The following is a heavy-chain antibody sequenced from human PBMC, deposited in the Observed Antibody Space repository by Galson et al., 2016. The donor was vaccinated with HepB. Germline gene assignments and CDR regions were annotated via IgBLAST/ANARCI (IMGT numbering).Heavy chain of an antibody. V-gene: IGHV3-30-3*01. Sequence: SLRLSCAASGFTFSSYAMHWVRQAPGRGLEWVAVISYDGSNKYYADSVKGRFTIYRDNSKNTLYMQMNSLGTEDTAVYCCARTLYDYVWGCYRYPQDYWGQGTLVTVSS. CDR3: ARTLYDYVWGCYRYPQDY. J-gene: IGHJ4*02. CDR2: ISYDGSNK. D-gene: IGHD3-16*02. CDR1: GFTFSSYA.